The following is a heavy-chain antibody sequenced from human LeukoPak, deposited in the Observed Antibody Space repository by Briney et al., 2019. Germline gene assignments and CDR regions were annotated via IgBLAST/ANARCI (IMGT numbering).Heavy chain of an antibody. Sequence: GGSLRLSCAASGFTFSSYAMSWVRQAPGKGLEWVSAISGNGGSTYYADSVKGRFTISRDNAKNSLYLQMNSLRAEDTAVYYCARDPDYYYDILTGYGPFDYWGQGTLVTVSS. V-gene: IGHV3-23*01. CDR2: ISGNGGST. CDR1: GFTFSSYA. D-gene: IGHD3-9*01. J-gene: IGHJ4*02. CDR3: ARDPDYYYDILTGYGPFDY.